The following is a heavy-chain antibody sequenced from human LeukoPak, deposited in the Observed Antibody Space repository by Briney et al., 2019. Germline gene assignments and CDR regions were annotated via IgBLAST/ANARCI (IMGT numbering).Heavy chain of an antibody. D-gene: IGHD6-13*01. Sequence: ASVKVSCKAFSNYYIHWVRQAPGQGLEWMGWMNPNSGNTGYAQKFQGRVTITRNTSISTAYMELSSLRSEDTAVYYCARPLGSSWYSRDLDYWGQGTLVTVSS. CDR1: FSNYY. CDR2: MNPNSGNT. J-gene: IGHJ4*02. V-gene: IGHV1-8*03. CDR3: ARPLGSSWYSRDLDY.